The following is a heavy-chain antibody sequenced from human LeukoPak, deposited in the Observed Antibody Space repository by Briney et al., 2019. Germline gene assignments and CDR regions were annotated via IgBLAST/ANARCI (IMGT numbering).Heavy chain of an antibody. CDR2: ISAYNGNT. Sequence: GASVKVSCKASGYTFTSYSISWVRQAPGQGREWMGGISAYNGNTIYAQKVKGRVTMTTDTSTSTAYMELRRLKSDDTAVYYCARASYCSGGSCYSDYWGQGTLVTVSS. V-gene: IGHV1-18*01. CDR1: GYTFTSYS. CDR3: ARASYCSGGSCYSDY. J-gene: IGHJ4*02. D-gene: IGHD2-15*01.